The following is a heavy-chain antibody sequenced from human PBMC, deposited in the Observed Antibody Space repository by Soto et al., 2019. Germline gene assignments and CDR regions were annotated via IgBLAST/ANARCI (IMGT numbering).Heavy chain of an antibody. CDR2: IKSKTDGGTT. CDR1: GFTFSNAW. Sequence: EVQLVESGGGLVQPGGSLRLSCAASGFTFSNAWINWVRQAPGKGLEWVGRIKSKTDGGTTDFAAPVKGRFAISRDDSKNIAYMQMNSLKLEDTAVYYCSTDSYSDMTVVRLDNWGHGTLVTVSS. CDR3: STDSYSDMTVVRLDN. V-gene: IGHV3-15*07. D-gene: IGHD3-22*01. J-gene: IGHJ4*01.